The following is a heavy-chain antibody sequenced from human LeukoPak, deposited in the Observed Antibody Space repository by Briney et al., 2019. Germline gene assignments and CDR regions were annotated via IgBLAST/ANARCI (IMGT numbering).Heavy chain of an antibody. CDR2: ISPNSGGT. D-gene: IGHD5-18*01. J-gene: IGHJ3*02. V-gene: IGHV1-2*06. Sequence: GASVKVSCKASGYTFTGYYMHWVRQAPGQGLEWMGRISPNSGGTHYAQKFQGRVTMTRDTSINTAYMELDRLTSDDTAVYYCARSRSGYSYDHAAFEIWGQGTMVTVSS. CDR3: ARSRSGYSYDHAAFEI. CDR1: GYTFTGYY.